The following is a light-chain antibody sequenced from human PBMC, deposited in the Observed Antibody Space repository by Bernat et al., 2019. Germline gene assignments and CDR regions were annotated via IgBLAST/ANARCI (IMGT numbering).Light chain of an antibody. CDR2: KVS. CDR1: QSLVDSDGNTY. Sequence: DVVMSQSPLSLPVTPGQPASISCRSSQSLVDSDGNTYLHWLQQRPGQSPRRLIYKVSNRDAGVPDRFSGSGSGTDFTLKISGVEAEDVGVYYCMQGTRWPWTFGQGTKVEIK. V-gene: IGKV2-30*01. J-gene: IGKJ1*01. CDR3: MQGTRWPWT.